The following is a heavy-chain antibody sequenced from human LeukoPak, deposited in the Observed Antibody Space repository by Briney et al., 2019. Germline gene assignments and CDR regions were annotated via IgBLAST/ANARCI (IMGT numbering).Heavy chain of an antibody. V-gene: IGHV3-66*02. CDR3: PRAVTYFDFWSGYYSTQYYFDY. CDR2: IYSGGST. CDR1: GFTVSSNY. Sequence: GGSLRLSCAASGFTVSSNYMSWVRQAPGKGLEWVAVIYSGGSTYYADSVKGRFTISRDNSKNTLYLQMNSLRAEDTAVYYCPRAVTYFDFWSGYYSTQYYFDYWGQGTLVTVSS. J-gene: IGHJ4*02. D-gene: IGHD3-3*01.